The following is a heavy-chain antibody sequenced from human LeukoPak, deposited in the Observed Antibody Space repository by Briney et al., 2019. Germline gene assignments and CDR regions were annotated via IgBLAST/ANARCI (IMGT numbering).Heavy chain of an antibody. CDR2: INPNSGGT. CDR1: GYTFTGYY. D-gene: IGHD6-19*01. V-gene: IGHV1-2*06. Sequence: ASVKVSCKASGYTFTGYYMRWVRQAPGQGLEWMGRINPNSGGTNYAKKFQGRVTMTRDTSISTAYMELSRLRSDDTAVYYCARDLFQYSSGWYPGYWGQGTLVTVSS. J-gene: IGHJ4*02. CDR3: ARDLFQYSSGWYPGY.